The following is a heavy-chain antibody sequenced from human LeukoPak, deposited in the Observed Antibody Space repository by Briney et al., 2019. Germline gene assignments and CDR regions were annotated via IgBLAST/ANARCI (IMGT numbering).Heavy chain of an antibody. V-gene: IGHV3-33*01. CDR2: IWFDGSNK. CDR3: ARSEYYYDSSGYFDY. Sequence: PGGSLRLSCAASGFTFSLYGMHWVRQAPGKGLEWVAMIWFDGSNKNYADSVKGRFTISRDNSKNTLYLEMNSLRAEDTAVYYCARSEYYYDSSGYFDYWGQGTLVTVSS. J-gene: IGHJ4*02. CDR1: GFTFSLYG. D-gene: IGHD3-22*01.